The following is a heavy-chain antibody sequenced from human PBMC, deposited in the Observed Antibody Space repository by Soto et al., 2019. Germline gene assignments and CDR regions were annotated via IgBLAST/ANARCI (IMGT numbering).Heavy chain of an antibody. D-gene: IGHD2-21*01. V-gene: IGHV4-30-2*01. J-gene: IGHJ6*02. CDR1: GGSTSSGGYS. CDR2: ISHSGST. CDR3: ARQRRRYGKSVVVGHYYGMDV. Sequence: SETLSLTCAVSGGSTSSGGYSWSWLRQPPGKGLEWIGYISHSGSTYYNPSLKSRVTISVDTSKNQFSLRLSSVTAADTAVYYCARQRRRYGKSVVVGHYYGMDVWGQGTTVTVSS.